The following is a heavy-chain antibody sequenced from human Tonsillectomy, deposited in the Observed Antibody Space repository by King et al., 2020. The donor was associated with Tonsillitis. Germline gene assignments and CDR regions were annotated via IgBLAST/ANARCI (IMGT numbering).Heavy chain of an antibody. CDR3: AKMADASGAYSVDY. CDR2: ISSGGTT. CDR1: GFTFKNYA. J-gene: IGHJ4*02. Sequence: QLVQSGGGLVQPGGSLRLSCAASGFTFKNYAMTWVRQAPGEGLDWVSHISSGGTTYYADSVKGRFTISRDNSKNTLYLQMNNLRADDTAVYYCAKMADASGAYSVDYWGQGTLATVPS. D-gene: IGHD3-10*01. V-gene: IGHV3-23*04.